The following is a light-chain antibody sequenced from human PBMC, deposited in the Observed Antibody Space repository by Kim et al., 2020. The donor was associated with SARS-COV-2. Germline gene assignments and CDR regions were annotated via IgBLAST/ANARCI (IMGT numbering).Light chain of an antibody. CDR1: RSVSTNY. CDR2: DVS. CDR3: QQYDTSFT. J-gene: IGKJ3*01. V-gene: IGKV3-20*01. Sequence: EIVLTQSPGTLSLSPGERATLSCRASRSVSTNYLAWYQQKPGQAPRLLIYDVSTRATGIPDRFSGSGSGTDFTLTISRLEPEDFAVYYCQQYDTSFTFGPGTKVDIK.